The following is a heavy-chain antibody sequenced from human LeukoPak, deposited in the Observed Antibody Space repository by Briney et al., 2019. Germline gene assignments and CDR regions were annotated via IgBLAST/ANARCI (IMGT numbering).Heavy chain of an antibody. V-gene: IGHV1-3*04. CDR3: ARVPLYDASGHYYPH. D-gene: IGHD3-22*01. Sequence: APVKVSCKTSGYTFNNYGMHWVRQAPRQSPEWMGWINTGNGNTKSSQKFQDRVTLTRDTSASTAYMELNSLSSEDTAVYYCARVPLYDASGHYYPHWGQGTLVTVSS. CDR2: INTGNGNT. J-gene: IGHJ1*01. CDR1: GYTFNNYG.